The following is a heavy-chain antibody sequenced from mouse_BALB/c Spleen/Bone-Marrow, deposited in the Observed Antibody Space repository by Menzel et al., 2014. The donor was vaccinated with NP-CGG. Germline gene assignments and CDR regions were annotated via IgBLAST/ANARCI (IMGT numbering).Heavy chain of an antibody. CDR1: GFDFSRYW. CDR2: INPDSDTI. D-gene: IGHD2-10*02. Sequence: DVQLQESGGGLVQPGGSLKLSCAASGFDFSRYWMNWVRQAPGNGLEWIGQINPDSDTINYTPSLKDKFIISRDNAKNTLYLQMSKVRSEDTALYYCARAKYGNPWFAYWGQGTLVTVSA. J-gene: IGHJ3*01. CDR3: ARAKYGNPWFAY. V-gene: IGHV4-1*02.